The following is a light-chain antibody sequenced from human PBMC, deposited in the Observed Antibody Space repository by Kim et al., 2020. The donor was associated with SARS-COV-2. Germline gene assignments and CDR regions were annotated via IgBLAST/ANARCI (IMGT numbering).Light chain of an antibody. V-gene: IGKV1-5*03. Sequence: SASIGDRVTITCRASQSIRTWLAWYQHKPGTAPKLLIDSASSLDSGVPSRFSGSGSGTEFTLTISSLQPDDVATYYCQQCHIYPYSFGQGTKLEI. CDR3: QQCHIYPYS. CDR1: QSIRTW. J-gene: IGKJ2*03. CDR2: SAS.